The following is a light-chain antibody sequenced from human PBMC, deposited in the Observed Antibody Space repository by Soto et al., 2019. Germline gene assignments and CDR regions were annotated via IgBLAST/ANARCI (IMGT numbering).Light chain of an antibody. CDR1: QSVSSN. J-gene: IGKJ1*01. V-gene: IGKV3-15*01. Sequence: EIVMTQSPATLSVSPGERATLSCRASQSVSSNLAWYQQKPGQAPRLLIYGASTRATGIPARFSGSGSGTEFTLTISSLQSEDFVVDYCQQYNNWPRTFGQGTKVEI. CDR2: GAS. CDR3: QQYNNWPRT.